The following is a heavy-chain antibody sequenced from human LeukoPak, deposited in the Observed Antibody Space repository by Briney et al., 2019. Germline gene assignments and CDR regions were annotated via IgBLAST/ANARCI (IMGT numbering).Heavy chain of an antibody. D-gene: IGHD6-19*01. V-gene: IGHV3-23*01. CDR3: WIGRWLGQYYFDY. J-gene: IGHJ4*02. Sequence: PGGSLRLSCAASGFTFSSYAMSWVRQAPGKGLGWVSAISGSGGSTYYADSVKGRFTISRDNSKNTLYLQMNSLRAEDTAVYYCWIGRWLGQYYFDYWGQGTLVTVSS. CDR2: ISGSGGST. CDR1: GFTFSSYA.